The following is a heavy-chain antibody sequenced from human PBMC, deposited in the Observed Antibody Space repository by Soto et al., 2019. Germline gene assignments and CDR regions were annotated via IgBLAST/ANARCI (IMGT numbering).Heavy chain of an antibody. V-gene: IGHV3-30*18. J-gene: IGHJ4*02. CDR1: GFTFSSYG. Sequence: QVQLVESGGGVVQPGRSLRLSCAASGFTFSSYGMHWVRQAPGKGLEWVAVISYDGSNKYYADSVKGRFTISRDNSKNTLYLQMNSLRAEDTDVYYCAKSLDSSGYYHFDYWGQGTLVTVSS. CDR2: ISYDGSNK. CDR3: AKSLDSSGYYHFDY. D-gene: IGHD3-22*01.